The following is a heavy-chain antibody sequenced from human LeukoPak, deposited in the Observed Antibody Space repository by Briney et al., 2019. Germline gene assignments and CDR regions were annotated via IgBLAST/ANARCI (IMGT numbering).Heavy chain of an antibody. CDR2: IIPILGIA. Sequence: ASVKVSCKASGGTFSSYAISWVRQAPGQGLEWMGRIIPILGIANYAQRFQGRVTITADKSTSTAYMELSSLRSEDTAVYYCARADPGIQLWSPFDYWGQGTLVTVSS. D-gene: IGHD5-18*01. CDR3: ARADPGIQLWSPFDY. CDR1: GGTFSSYA. V-gene: IGHV1-69*04. J-gene: IGHJ4*02.